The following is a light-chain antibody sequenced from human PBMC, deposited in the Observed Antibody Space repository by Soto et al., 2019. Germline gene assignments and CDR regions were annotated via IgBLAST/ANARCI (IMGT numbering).Light chain of an antibody. CDR1: QSISSY. J-gene: IGKJ5*01. Sequence: DIKMNQSPSSLSASVGDRVTITCRASQSISSYLNAYHQKPARQAPLLLNAASTLKTGVTSRFSGSGSGREFTPTTSSLQAQDFATYYCQQLNSYPFPFGQGRRLAIK. V-gene: IGKV1-9*01. CDR3: QQLNSYPFP. CDR2: AAS.